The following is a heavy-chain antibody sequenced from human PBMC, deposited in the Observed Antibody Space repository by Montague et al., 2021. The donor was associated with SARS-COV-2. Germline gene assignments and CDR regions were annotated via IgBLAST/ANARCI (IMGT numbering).Heavy chain of an antibody. D-gene: IGHD3-10*01. CDR2: ISQSGNT. CDR3: ARLRDGVVPSPILGVGPYYSYYYMDV. J-gene: IGHJ6*03. CDR1: GGSFSRYY. Sequence: SETLSLTCAVSGGSFSRYYWSWIRQPPGKGLEWIGEISQSGNTKYNPSLQSRVSISLDTSKNQFSLKLTSVAAADTAVYYCARLRDGVVPSPILGVGPYYSYYYMDVWGRGTPVTASS. V-gene: IGHV4-34*01.